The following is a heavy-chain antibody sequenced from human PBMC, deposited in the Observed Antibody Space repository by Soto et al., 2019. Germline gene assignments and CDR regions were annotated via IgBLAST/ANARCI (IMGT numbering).Heavy chain of an antibody. CDR1: GGTFSSYA. V-gene: IGHV1-69*01. J-gene: IGHJ6*02. D-gene: IGHD2-2*02. CDR2: IIPIFGTA. CDR3: ARPYQDIVVVPAAIPPIYYYYGMDV. Sequence: QVQLVQSGAEVKKPGSSVKVSCKASGGTFSSYAISWVRQAPGQGLEWMGGIIPIFGTANYAQKFQGRVTITADESTSTAYMELSSLRSEDTAVYYCARPYQDIVVVPAAIPPIYYYYGMDVWGQGTTVTVPS.